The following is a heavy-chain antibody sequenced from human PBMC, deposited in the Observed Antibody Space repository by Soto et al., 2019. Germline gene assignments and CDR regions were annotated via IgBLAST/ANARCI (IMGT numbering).Heavy chain of an antibody. CDR2: IIPILGIA. CDR1: GGTFSSYT. Sequence: GASVKVSCKASGGTFSSYTISWVRQAPGQGLEWMGRIIPILGIANYAQKFQGRVTITADKSTSTAYMELSSLRSEDTAVYYCAREDIPDAFDIWGQGTMVTVSS. V-gene: IGHV1-69*04. J-gene: IGHJ3*02. D-gene: IGHD2-15*01. CDR3: AREDIPDAFDI.